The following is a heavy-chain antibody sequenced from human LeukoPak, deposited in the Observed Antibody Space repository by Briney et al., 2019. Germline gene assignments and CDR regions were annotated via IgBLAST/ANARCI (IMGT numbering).Heavy chain of an antibody. V-gene: IGHV4-39*01. CDR2: IYYSGST. CDR1: GGSISSSSYY. D-gene: IGHD6-6*01. CDR3: ARRDAGSSSPFDY. Sequence: PSETLSLTCTVSGGSISSSSYYWGWIRQPPGKGLEWIGSIYYSGSTYYNPSLKSRVTISVDTSKNQFSLKLSSVTAADTAVYYCARRDAGSSSPFDYCGQGTLVTVSS. J-gene: IGHJ4*02.